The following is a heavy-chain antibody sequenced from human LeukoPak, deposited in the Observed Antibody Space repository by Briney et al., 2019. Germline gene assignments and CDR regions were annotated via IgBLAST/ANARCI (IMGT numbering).Heavy chain of an antibody. CDR2: IYYSGST. V-gene: IGHV4-31*03. Sequence: SETLSLTCTVSGGSISSGGYYWSWIRQHPGKGLGWIGYIYYSGSTYYNPSLKSRVTISVDTSKNQFSLKLSSVTAADTAVYYCARVPWERWLQFHAFDIWGQGTLVTVSS. CDR3: ARVPWERWLQFHAFDI. J-gene: IGHJ4*02. CDR1: GGSISSGGYY. D-gene: IGHD5-24*01.